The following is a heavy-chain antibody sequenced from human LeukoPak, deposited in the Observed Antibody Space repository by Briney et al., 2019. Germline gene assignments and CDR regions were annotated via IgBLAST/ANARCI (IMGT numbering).Heavy chain of an antibody. CDR1: GCTFTDYY. Sequence: ALVKVSCKASGCTFTDYYMHWVRLAPGQGLEGMGWINPNSGGTNYVQKFQGWVTMTRDTSINTAYMELSRLTSDDTAVYYCARANFLYCSSTSCLFDYWGQGTLVTVSS. CDR2: INPNSGGT. V-gene: IGHV1-2*04. J-gene: IGHJ4*02. D-gene: IGHD2-2*01. CDR3: ARANFLYCSSTSCLFDY.